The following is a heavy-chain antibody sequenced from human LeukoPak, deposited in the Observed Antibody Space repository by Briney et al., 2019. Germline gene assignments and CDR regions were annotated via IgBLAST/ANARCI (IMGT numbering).Heavy chain of an antibody. D-gene: IGHD3-22*01. CDR2: TYTSGST. CDR1: GGSISSGSYY. CDR3: AGTYYYDSSGYQALVY. J-gene: IGHJ4*02. Sequence: SQTLSLTCTVSGGSISSGSYYWSWIRQPAGKGLEWIGRTYTSGSTNYNPSPKSRVTISVDTSKNQFSLKLSSVTAADTAVYYCAGTYYYDSSGYQALVYWGQGTLVTVSS. V-gene: IGHV4-61*02.